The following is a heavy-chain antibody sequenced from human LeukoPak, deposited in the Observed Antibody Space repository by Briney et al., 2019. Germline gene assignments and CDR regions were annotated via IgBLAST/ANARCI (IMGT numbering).Heavy chain of an antibody. CDR1: GGSFSGYY. CDR2: INHSGST. Sequence: SETLSLTCAVYGGSFSGYYWSWIRQPPGKGLEWIGEINHSGSTNYNPSLKSRVTISVDTSKNQFSLKLSSVTAADTAVYYCARGARGSADYWGQGTLVTVSS. CDR3: ARGARGSADY. D-gene: IGHD3-10*01. V-gene: IGHV4-34*01. J-gene: IGHJ4*02.